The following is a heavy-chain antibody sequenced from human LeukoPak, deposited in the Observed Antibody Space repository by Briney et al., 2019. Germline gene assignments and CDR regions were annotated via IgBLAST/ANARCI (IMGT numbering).Heavy chain of an antibody. Sequence: SETLSLTCTVSGGSISSSSYYWGWIRQPPGKGLEWIGSIYYSGSTYYNPSLKSRVTISVDTPKNQFSLKLSSVTAADTAVYYCARHGPIVVVTAAIGWFHPWGKGTLVTVPS. V-gene: IGHV4-39*01. CDR2: IYYSGST. CDR3: ARHGPIVVVTAAIGWFHP. D-gene: IGHD2-2*01. CDR1: GGSISSSSYY. J-gene: IGHJ5*02.